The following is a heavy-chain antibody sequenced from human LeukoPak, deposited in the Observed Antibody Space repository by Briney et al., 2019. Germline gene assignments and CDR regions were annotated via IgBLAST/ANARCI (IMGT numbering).Heavy chain of an antibody. CDR2: INPNSGGT. J-gene: IGHJ5*02. Sequence: ASVKVSCKASGYTFTGYYMHWVRQAPGQGLEWMGWINPNSGGTNYAQKFQGRVTMTRDTSISTAYMELSRLRSDDTAVYYCARDISFRYYDFWSGLNWFDPWGQGTLVTVSS. CDR3: ARDISFRYYDFWSGLNWFDP. CDR1: GYTFTGYY. D-gene: IGHD3-3*01. V-gene: IGHV1-2*02.